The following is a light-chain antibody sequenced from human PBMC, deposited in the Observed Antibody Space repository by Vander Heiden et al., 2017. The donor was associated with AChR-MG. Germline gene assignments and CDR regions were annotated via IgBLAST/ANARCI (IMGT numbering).Light chain of an antibody. Sequence: LTQSPDTLSVSPGERATLSCRASQSVSSSVASYQQKPGQAPRLLIYGASTRASGVTVRFSGSGSGTEFTLSISSLQSEDVAVYYCQQYKVCSPITFGQGTKVEIK. J-gene: IGKJ2*01. CDR2: GAS. V-gene: IGKV3-15*01. CDR1: QSVSSS. CDR3: QQYKVCSPIT.